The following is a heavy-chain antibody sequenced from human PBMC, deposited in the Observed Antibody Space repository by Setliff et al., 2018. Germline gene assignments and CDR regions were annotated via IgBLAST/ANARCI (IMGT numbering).Heavy chain of an antibody. J-gene: IGHJ3*02. D-gene: IGHD3-16*01. CDR3: ARPHGGDYAFDI. V-gene: IGHV4-34*01. Sequence: SETLSLTCSVYGESFSNNYWSWIRQSPGRGLEWIGESNHGGSTNYNPSLKSRVTISVDTSKNQISLKLTSVTAADTAVYYCARPHGGDYAFDIWGQGRMVNVSS. CDR1: GESFSNNY. CDR2: SNHGGST.